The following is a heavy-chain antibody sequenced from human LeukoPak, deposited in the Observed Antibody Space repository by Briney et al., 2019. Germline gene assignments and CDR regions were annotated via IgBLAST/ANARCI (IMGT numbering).Heavy chain of an antibody. D-gene: IGHD2-2*01. CDR3: AKNHEHGRYAGFDF. CDR2: ISGSGGST. J-gene: IGHJ3*01. CDR1: GSTFSGFV. V-gene: IGHV3-23*01. Sequence: GGSLRLSCAASGSTFSGFVISWVRQAPGKGPKWVADISGSGGSTYYADSVKGRFSVSRDNSKNMVYLELNSLRAEDTAIYYCAKNHEHGRYAGFDFWAEGALVAVSS.